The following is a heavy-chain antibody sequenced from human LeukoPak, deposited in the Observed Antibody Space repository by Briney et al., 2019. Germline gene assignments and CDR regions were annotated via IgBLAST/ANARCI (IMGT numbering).Heavy chain of an antibody. CDR2: ISSSSSYI. CDR1: GFTFSSYS. D-gene: IGHD5-12*01. Sequence: GGSLRLSCAASGFTFSSYSMNWVRQAPGKGLEWVSSISSSSSYIYYADSVKGRFTISRDNAKNSLYLQMNSLRAEDTAVYYCARDSYDSTYFDYWGQGTLVTVSS. CDR3: ARDSYDSTYFDY. V-gene: IGHV3-21*01. J-gene: IGHJ4*02.